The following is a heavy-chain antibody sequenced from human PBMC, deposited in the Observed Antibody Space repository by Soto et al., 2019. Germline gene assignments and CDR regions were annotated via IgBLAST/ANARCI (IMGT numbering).Heavy chain of an antibody. V-gene: IGHV3-30-3*01. CDR1: GFTFSSYA. Sequence: QVQLVESGGGVVQPGRSLRLSCAASGFTFSSYAMHWVRQAPGKGLEWVAVISYDGSNKYYADSVKGRFTISRDNSKNTLYLQMNSLRAEDTAVYYCAREDGGNSPDAFDIWGQGTMVTVSS. D-gene: IGHD2-21*02. J-gene: IGHJ3*02. CDR3: AREDGGNSPDAFDI. CDR2: ISYDGSNK.